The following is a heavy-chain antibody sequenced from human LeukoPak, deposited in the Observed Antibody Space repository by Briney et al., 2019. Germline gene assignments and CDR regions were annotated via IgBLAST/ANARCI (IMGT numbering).Heavy chain of an antibody. D-gene: IGHD3-10*01. Sequence: GSLRLSCAASGFTFSSYGMHWVRQAPGKGLEWVAVISYDGSNKYYADSVKGRFTISRDNSKNTLYLQMNSLRAEDTAVYYCVRDRGWFHFDLWGQGTLVTVSS. J-gene: IGHJ4*02. CDR1: GFTFSSYG. CDR3: VRDRGWFHFDL. CDR2: ISYDGSNK. V-gene: IGHV3-30*03.